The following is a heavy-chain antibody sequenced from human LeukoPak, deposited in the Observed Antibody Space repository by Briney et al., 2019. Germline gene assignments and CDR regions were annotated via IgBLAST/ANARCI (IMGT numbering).Heavy chain of an antibody. D-gene: IGHD3-10*01. V-gene: IGHV4-59*01. J-gene: IGHJ6*02. CDR3: ARGGGYYYGMDV. CDR2: IYYSGST. Sequence: SETLSLTCTVSGGSISSYYWSWIRQPPGKGLEWIGYIYYSGSTNYNPSLKSRVTISVDTSKNQFSLKLSSVTAADTAVYYCARGGGYYYGMDVWGQGTTVTVSS. CDR1: GGSISSYY.